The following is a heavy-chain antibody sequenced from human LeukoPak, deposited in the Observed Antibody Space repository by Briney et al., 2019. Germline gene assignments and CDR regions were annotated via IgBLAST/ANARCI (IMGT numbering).Heavy chain of an antibody. V-gene: IGHV1-69*13. CDR3: ARERYCSSTSCQTYYYYGMDV. CDR1: GGTFSSYA. D-gene: IGHD2-2*01. CDR2: IIPIFGTA. J-gene: IGHJ6*04. Sequence: WASVKVSCKASGGTFSSYAISWVRQAPGQGLEWMGGIIPIFGTANYAQKFQGRVTSTADESTSTAYMELSSLRSEDTAVYYCARERYCSSTSCQTYYYYGMDVWGKGTTVTVSS.